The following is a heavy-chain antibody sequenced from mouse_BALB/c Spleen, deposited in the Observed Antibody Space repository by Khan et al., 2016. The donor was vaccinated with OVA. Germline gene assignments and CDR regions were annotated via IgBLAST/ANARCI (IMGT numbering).Heavy chain of an antibody. CDR3: ARRGLNGIFAY. D-gene: IGHD1-3*01. V-gene: IGHV1-7*01. Sequence: QIQLVQSGAELAKPGASMKMSCKASGYTFTTYWMHWVKQRPGQGLEWIGYIDPTTGYTEYNQKFKDRATLTTDKSSSTAYMQLSSLTSEDSAVYYCARRGLNGIFAYWGQVTLVTVSA. CDR2: IDPTTGYT. J-gene: IGHJ3*01. CDR1: GYTFTTYW.